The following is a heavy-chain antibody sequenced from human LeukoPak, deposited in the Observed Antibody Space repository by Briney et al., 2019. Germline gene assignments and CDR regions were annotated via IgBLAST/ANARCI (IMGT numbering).Heavy chain of an antibody. CDR1: GYTFTSYD. V-gene: IGHV1-8*01. J-gene: IGHJ4*02. D-gene: IGHD2-15*01. Sequence: GASVKVSCKASGYTFTSYDINWVRQATGQGLEWMGWVNPNTGNTGYAQKFQGRVTMTRNTSISTAYMELSSLRSEDTAVYYCAKERPTRRYCSGGSCYSRYFDYWGQGTLVTVSS. CDR3: AKERPTRRYCSGGSCYSRYFDY. CDR2: VNPNTGNT.